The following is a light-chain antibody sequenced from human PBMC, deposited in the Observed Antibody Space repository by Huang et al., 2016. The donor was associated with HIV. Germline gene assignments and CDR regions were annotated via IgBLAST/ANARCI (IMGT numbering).Light chain of an antibody. CDR2: AAS. CDR1: QSISNY. CDR3: QQSYSTPRT. V-gene: IGKV1-39*01. Sequence: DIQMTQSPSSLSASVGDRVTITCRASQSISNYLNWYQQKPGKAPKLLIYAASSLQSGVPSRFSGSGSGTDFTRTISSLQPEDFATYYCQQSYSTPRTFGQGTKVEIK. J-gene: IGKJ1*01.